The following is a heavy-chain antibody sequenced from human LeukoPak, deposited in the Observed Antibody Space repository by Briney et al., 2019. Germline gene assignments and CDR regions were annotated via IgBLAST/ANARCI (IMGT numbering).Heavy chain of an antibody. CDR3: ARVYHYDSSGYYTSIYYYYGMDV. D-gene: IGHD3-22*01. V-gene: IGHV1-18*01. J-gene: IGHJ6*02. CDR1: GYTFTSYG. Sequence: GASVKVSCKASGYTFTSYGISWVRQDPGQGLEWMGRISAYNGNTNYAQKLQGRVTMTTDTSTSTAYMELRSLRSDDTAVYYCARVYHYDSSGYYTSIYYYYGMDVWGQGTTVTVSS. CDR2: ISAYNGNT.